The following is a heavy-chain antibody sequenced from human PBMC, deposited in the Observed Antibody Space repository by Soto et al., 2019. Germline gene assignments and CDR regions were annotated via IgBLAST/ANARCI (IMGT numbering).Heavy chain of an antibody. V-gene: IGHV1-3*01. CDR2: INADNGNT. D-gene: IGHD3-22*01. Sequence: AASVKVSCKASGYTFTTYAMHWVRQAPGQRLECMGWINADNGNTKYSQKFQGRVTITRDTSASTAYMELSSLRSEDTAVYYCARDKGPTGNRITMIVGFDYWGQGTLVTVSS. CDR1: GYTFTTYA. CDR3: ARDKGPTGNRITMIVGFDY. J-gene: IGHJ4*02.